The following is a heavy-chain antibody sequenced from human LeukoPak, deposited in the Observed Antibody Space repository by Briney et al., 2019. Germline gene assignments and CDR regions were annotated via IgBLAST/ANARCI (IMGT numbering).Heavy chain of an antibody. Sequence: SETLSLTCTVSGGSISSYYWSWIRQPPGKGLEWIGYIYYSGSTNYNPSLKSRVTISVDTSKNQFSLKLSSATAADTAVYYCARGRYGDYAFDYWGQGTLVTVSS. CDR3: ARGRYGDYAFDY. J-gene: IGHJ4*02. CDR2: IYYSGST. V-gene: IGHV4-59*01. D-gene: IGHD4-17*01. CDR1: GGSISSYY.